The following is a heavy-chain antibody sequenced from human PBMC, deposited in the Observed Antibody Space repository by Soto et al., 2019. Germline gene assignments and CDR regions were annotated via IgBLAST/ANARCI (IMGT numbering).Heavy chain of an antibody. CDR1: GYSFTSYW. CDR3: ARESSGITLYGMDV. D-gene: IGHD1-7*01. CDR2: IYPGDSDT. V-gene: IGHV5-51*01. J-gene: IGHJ6*02. Sequence: GESLKISCKGSGYSFTSYWINWVRQMPGKGLEWMGIIYPGDSDTRYSPSFQGQVTMTRDTSIGTAYMELSSLRSNDTAIYYCARESSGITLYGMDVWGQGTTVTV.